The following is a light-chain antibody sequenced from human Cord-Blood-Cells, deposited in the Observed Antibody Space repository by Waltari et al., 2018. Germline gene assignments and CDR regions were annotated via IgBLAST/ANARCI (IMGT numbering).Light chain of an antibody. V-gene: IGLV2-23*01. J-gene: IGLJ3*02. CDR2: EGS. CDR1: SSDVGSYNL. CDR3: CSYAGSSNWV. Sequence: QSALTQPASVSGSPGQSITISCTGTSSDVGSYNLVSWYQQHPGKAPKLMIYEGSKLPSGVSKRFSGSKSGNTASLTISGLQAEDEADYYCCSYAGSSNWVFGGGTKLTVL.